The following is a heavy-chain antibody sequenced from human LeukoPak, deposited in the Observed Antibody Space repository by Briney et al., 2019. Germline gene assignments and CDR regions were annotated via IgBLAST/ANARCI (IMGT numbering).Heavy chain of an antibody. CDR3: ARPNSDNLAGTPY. CDR1: GYSFTSYW. Sequence: GESLKISCKGSGYSFTSYWIGWVRQMPGKGLEWMGIIYPGDSDTRYSPSFQGQVTISADKSISTAYLQWSSLKASNTAMYYCARPNSDNLAGTPYWGQGTLVTVSS. J-gene: IGHJ4*02. D-gene: IGHD6-19*01. V-gene: IGHV5-51*01. CDR2: IYPGDSDT.